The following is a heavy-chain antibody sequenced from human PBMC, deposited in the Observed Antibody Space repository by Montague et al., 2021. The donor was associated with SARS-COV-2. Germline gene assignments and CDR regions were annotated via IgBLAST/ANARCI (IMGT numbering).Heavy chain of an antibody. J-gene: IGHJ6*02. D-gene: IGHD1-20*01. V-gene: IGHV4-39*07. CDR2: IYYSGST. CDR1: GGSISSSSYY. CDR3: ARDQGYNWNYYYYYGMDG. Sequence: SETLSLTCTVSGGSISSSSYYWGWIRQPPGKGLEWIGGIYYSGSTYYNPSLKSRVTISVDTSKNQFSLKLSSVTAADTAVYYCARDQGYNWNYYYYYGMDGWGQGTTVTVSS.